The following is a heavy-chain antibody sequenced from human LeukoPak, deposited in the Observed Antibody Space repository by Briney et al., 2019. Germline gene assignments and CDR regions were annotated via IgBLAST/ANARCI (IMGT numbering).Heavy chain of an antibody. D-gene: IGHD5-18*01. V-gene: IGHV3-30*04. Sequence: GGSLRLSCAASGFTFSSYAMHRVRQAPGKGLEWVAVISYDGSNKYYADSVKGRFTISRDDSKNTLYLQMNSLRAEDTAVYYCARDRQLWLPDYYYYYGMDVWGKGTTVTVSS. J-gene: IGHJ6*04. CDR3: ARDRQLWLPDYYYYYGMDV. CDR2: ISYDGSNK. CDR1: GFTFSSYA.